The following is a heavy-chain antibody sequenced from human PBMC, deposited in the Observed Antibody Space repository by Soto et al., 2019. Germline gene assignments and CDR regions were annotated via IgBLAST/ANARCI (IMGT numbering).Heavy chain of an antibody. J-gene: IGHJ4*02. D-gene: IGHD3-3*01. Sequence: QVQLVESGGGVVQPGRSLRLSCAASGFTFSSYGMHWVRQAPGKGLEWVAVISYDGSNKYYADSVKGRFTISRDNSKNTLYLQMNSLRAEDTAVYYCAKCSGAPFANYDFWSGSQAGYWGQGTLVTVSS. CDR3: AKCSGAPFANYDFWSGSQAGY. CDR1: GFTFSSYG. V-gene: IGHV3-30*18. CDR2: ISYDGSNK.